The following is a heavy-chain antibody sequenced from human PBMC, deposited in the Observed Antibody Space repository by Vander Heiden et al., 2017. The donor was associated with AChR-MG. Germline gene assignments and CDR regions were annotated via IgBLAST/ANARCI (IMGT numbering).Heavy chain of an antibody. J-gene: IGHJ5*02. D-gene: IGHD1-26*01. CDR2: ISGSNT. V-gene: IGHV3-23*01. CDR1: GFTFRSSI. Sequence: EVQLLESGGGLVQPGGSLRLSCAASGFTFRSSIMSWVRQGPGKGLELVATISGSNTYYADSVKGRFTISSDNSKNTLYLQMNSLRAEDTAIYYCARPSSGTYGWFDPWGQGTLVTVSS. CDR3: ARPSSGTYGWFDP.